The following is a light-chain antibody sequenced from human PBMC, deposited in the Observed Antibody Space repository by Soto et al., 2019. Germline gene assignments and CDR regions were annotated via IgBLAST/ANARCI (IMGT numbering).Light chain of an antibody. CDR1: QSVSSNY. CDR2: IAS. V-gene: IGKV3-20*01. J-gene: IGKJ1*01. Sequence: EIVLTQSPGTLSLFPGERATLSCRATQSVSSNYLAWYQQKPGQAPRLLIYIASSRATGIPDRFSGSGSGTDFTLTISRLEPEDFAVYYCQQYGTSPWTFGQGTNVELK. CDR3: QQYGTSPWT.